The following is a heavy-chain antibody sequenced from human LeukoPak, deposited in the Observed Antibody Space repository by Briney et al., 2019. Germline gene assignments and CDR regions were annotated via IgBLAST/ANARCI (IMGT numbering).Heavy chain of an antibody. CDR1: GYTFTSHF. CDR3: ARGVVSSSCYVCYYYYYMDV. V-gene: IGHV1-2*02. J-gene: IGHJ6*03. Sequence: ASVQVSCKASGYTFTSHFMHWVRQAPGQGLEWMGWINPNSGGTNYAQKFQGRVTMTRDTSISTAYMELSRLRSDDTAVYYCARGVVSSSCYVCYYYYYMDVWGKGTTVTVSS. CDR2: INPNSGGT. D-gene: IGHD2-2*01.